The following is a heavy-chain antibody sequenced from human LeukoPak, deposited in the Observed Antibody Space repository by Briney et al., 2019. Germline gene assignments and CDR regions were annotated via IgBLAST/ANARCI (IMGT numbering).Heavy chain of an antibody. Sequence: SETLSLTCTVSGGSISSYYWSWIRQPPGKGLEWIGYIYYSGSTNYNPSLKSRVTISVDTSKSQFSLKLTSVTAADTAVYYCARHEGIAEYYFDYWGQGTLVTVSS. J-gene: IGHJ4*02. CDR1: GGSISSYY. CDR2: IYYSGST. D-gene: IGHD6-13*01. V-gene: IGHV4-59*08. CDR3: ARHEGIAEYYFDY.